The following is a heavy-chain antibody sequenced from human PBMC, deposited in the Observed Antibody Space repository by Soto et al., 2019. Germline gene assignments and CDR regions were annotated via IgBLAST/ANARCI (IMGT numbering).Heavy chain of an antibody. CDR3: AREDDGGDRDYYGLDV. CDR2: IHYSGSI. J-gene: IGHJ6*02. CDR1: GGSISYEYYH. D-gene: IGHD2-21*02. V-gene: IGHV4-30-4*08. Sequence: SETLSLTCTVSGGSISYEYYHWTWIRQSPGKGLEWIGYIHYSGSIIYNPSFKSRVTISVDASKNQFSLQLSSVTAADTAVYFCAREDDGGDRDYYGLDVWGQGTTVTVSS.